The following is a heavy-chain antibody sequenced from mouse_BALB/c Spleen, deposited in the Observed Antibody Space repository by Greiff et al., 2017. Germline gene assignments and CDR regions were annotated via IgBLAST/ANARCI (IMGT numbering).Heavy chain of an antibody. Sequence: EVQGVESGGDLVKPGGSLKLSCAASGFTFSSYGMSWVRQTPDKRLEWVATISSGGSYTYYPDSVKGRFTISRDNAKNTLYLQMSSLKSEDTAMFYCARQAYYRNNGPRFAYWGQGTLVTVSA. CDR1: GFTFSSYG. D-gene: IGHD2-5*01. CDR3: ARQAYYRNNGPRFAY. CDR2: ISSGGSYT. V-gene: IGHV5-6*01. J-gene: IGHJ3*01.